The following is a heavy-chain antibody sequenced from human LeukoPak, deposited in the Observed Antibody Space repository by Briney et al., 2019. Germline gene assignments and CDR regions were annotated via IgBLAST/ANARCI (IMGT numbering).Heavy chain of an antibody. CDR2: IYYSGST. CDR1: GGSISSYY. Sequence: SETLSLTCTVSGGSISSYYWSWIRQPPGKGLEWIGYIYYSGSTNYNPSLKSRVTISVDTSRNQFSLKLSSVTAADTAVYYCARALGYCSGGSCYGKDYYYYMDVWGKGTTVTVSS. V-gene: IGHV4-59*01. CDR3: ARALGYCSGGSCYGKDYYYYMDV. J-gene: IGHJ6*03. D-gene: IGHD2-15*01.